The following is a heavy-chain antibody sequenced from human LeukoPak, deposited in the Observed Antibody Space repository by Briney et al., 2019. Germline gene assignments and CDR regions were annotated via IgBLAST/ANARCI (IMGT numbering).Heavy chain of an antibody. CDR2: MNPNSGDT. Sequence: ASVKVSCKASGYTFTSYDINWVRQATGQGLEWMGWMNPNSGDTGYAQKFQGRVTMTRSTSISTAYMELRSLRSEDTAVYFCARAFRGYGDYYFYGLDVWGQGTTVTVSS. CDR1: GYTFTSYD. CDR3: ARAFRGYGDYYFYGLDV. D-gene: IGHD4-17*01. J-gene: IGHJ6*02. V-gene: IGHV1-8*01.